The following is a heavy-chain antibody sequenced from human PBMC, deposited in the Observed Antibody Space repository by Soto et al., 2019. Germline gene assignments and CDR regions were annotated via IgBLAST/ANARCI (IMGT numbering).Heavy chain of an antibody. CDR1: GYTFTGYY. J-gene: IGHJ5*02. V-gene: IGHV1-2*02. Sequence: ASVKVSCKASGYTFTGYYMHWVRQAPGQGLEWMGWINPNSGGTNYAQKFQGRVTMTRDTSISTAYMELSRLRSDDTAVYYCASPNGFYYDSSGYPNGFDPWGQGTLVTVSS. CDR3: ASPNGFYYDSSGYPNGFDP. D-gene: IGHD3-22*01. CDR2: INPNSGGT.